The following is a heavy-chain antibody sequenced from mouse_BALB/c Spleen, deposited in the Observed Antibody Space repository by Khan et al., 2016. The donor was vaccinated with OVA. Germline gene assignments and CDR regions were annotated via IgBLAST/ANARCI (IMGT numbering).Heavy chain of an antibody. V-gene: IGHV1-7*01. J-gene: IGHJ2*01. CDR3: TRDRVDY. CDR1: GYTFTTYW. Sequence: VQLQESGAELAKPGASVKMSCKASGYTFTTYWMPWVQQRPGQGLEWIGYINPTSGYTDYTEKFRDKATFSADKSSSTAYMQLSSLTSEDSAFYYCTRDRVDYGGQGTTLTVSS. CDR2: INPTSGYT.